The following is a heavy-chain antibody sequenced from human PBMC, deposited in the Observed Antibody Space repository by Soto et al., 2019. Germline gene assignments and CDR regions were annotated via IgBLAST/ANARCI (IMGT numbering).Heavy chain of an antibody. Sequence: EVQLLESGGGLVQPGGSLRLSCAASGFTFSSYAMSWVRQAPGKGLEWVSAISGSGGSTYYADSVKGRFTISRENSKNTLDRQLNSLRAEDTAVYYCAKDATVTTGYYYFDYWGQGTLVTVSS. CDR2: ISGSGGST. V-gene: IGHV3-23*01. CDR1: GFTFSSYA. D-gene: IGHD4-17*01. J-gene: IGHJ4*02. CDR3: AKDATVTTGYYYFDY.